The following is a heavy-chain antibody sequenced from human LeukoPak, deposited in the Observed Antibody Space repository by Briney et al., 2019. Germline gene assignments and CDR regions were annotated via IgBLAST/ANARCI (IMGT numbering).Heavy chain of an antibody. Sequence: ASVKVSCKASGYTFTSYGISWVRQAPGQGLEWMGWISAYNGNTNYAQKLQGRVTTTTDTSTSTAYMELRSLRSDDTAVYYCARGQNFLYDSSGYYHKYYFDYWGQGTLVTVSS. CDR1: GYTFTSYG. D-gene: IGHD3-22*01. CDR2: ISAYNGNT. CDR3: ARGQNFLYDSSGYYHKYYFDY. V-gene: IGHV1-18*01. J-gene: IGHJ4*02.